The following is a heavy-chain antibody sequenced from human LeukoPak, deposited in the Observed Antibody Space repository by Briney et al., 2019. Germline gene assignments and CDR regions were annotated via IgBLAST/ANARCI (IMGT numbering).Heavy chain of an antibody. J-gene: IGHJ4*02. V-gene: IGHV3-23*01. Sequence: PGGSLKLSCAASGFTFSSYAMSWVRQAPGKGLEWVSAISGSGGSTYYADSVKGRFTISRDNSKNTLYLQMNSLRAEDTAVYYCAKYGSGWYGIDYWGQGTLVTVSS. D-gene: IGHD6-19*01. CDR2: ISGSGGST. CDR3: AKYGSGWYGIDY. CDR1: GFTFSSYA.